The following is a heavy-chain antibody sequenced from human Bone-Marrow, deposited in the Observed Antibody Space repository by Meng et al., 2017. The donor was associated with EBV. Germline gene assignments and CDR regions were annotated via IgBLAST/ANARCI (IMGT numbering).Heavy chain of an antibody. CDR3: AKDCFGARDY. J-gene: IGHJ4*02. CDR2: INGDGSVI. CDR1: GISAYW. D-gene: IGHD1-26*01. V-gene: IGHV3-74*01. Sequence: EAQVKGGGGGLVQAGGSLSLSCVGSGISAYWMHWVRQVPGKGLVWVSRINGDGSVINYADSVKGRFTISRDNAKNTVSLQMNSLRAEDTAVYYCAKDCFGARDYWGQGTLVTVSS.